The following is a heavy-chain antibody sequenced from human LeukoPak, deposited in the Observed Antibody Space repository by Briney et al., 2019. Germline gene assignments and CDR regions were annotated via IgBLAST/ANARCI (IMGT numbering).Heavy chain of an antibody. Sequence: GGSLRLSCAASGFTFDDYAMHLVRQAPGEGLQWVSVISWDSRSAYYADSVKGRFTISRDNNKKSVFLQLNSLSAEDTAFYYCARDSQDCSASTCYFDYWGQGTLVTVSA. J-gene: IGHJ4*02. CDR3: ARDSQDCSASTCYFDY. V-gene: IGHV3-43D*03. CDR1: GFTFDDYA. D-gene: IGHD2-15*01. CDR2: ISWDSRSA.